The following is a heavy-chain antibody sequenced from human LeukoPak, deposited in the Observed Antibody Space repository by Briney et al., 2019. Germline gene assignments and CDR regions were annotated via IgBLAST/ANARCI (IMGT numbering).Heavy chain of an antibody. Sequence: GGSLRLSCAASGFTFSSYAMSWVRQAPGKGLEWVSAISGSGGSTYYADSVKGQFTISRDNSKNTLYLQMNSLRAEDTAVYYCAKDAYSGYDSGGLMDYWGQGTLVTVSS. V-gene: IGHV3-23*01. CDR1: GFTFSSYA. D-gene: IGHD5-12*01. CDR3: AKDAYSGYDSGGLMDY. CDR2: ISGSGGST. J-gene: IGHJ4*02.